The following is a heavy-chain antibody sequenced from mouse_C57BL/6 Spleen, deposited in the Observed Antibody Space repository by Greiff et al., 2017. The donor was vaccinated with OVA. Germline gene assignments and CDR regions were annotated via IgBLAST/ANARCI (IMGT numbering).Heavy chain of an antibody. CDR2: IDPSDSYT. J-gene: IGHJ3*01. CDR3: ARSHGSSYVFAY. CDR1: GYTFTSYW. V-gene: IGHV1-69*01. D-gene: IGHD1-1*01. Sequence: QVQLQQPGAELVMPGASVKLSCKASGYTFTSYWMHWVKQRPGQGLEWIGEIDPSDSYTNYNQKFKGKSTLTVDKSSSTAYMQLSSLTSEDSAVYYCARSHGSSYVFAYWGQGTLVTVSA.